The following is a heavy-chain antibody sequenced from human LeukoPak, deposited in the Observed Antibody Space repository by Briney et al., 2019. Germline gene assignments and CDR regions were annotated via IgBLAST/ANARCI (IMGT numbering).Heavy chain of an antibody. CDR1: GGSISSGSYY. V-gene: IGHV4-61*02. D-gene: IGHD6-6*01. CDR3: ARDLAYSSSSGWFDP. CDR2: IYTSGST. J-gene: IGHJ5*02. Sequence: PSETLPLTCTVSGGSISSGSYYWSWIRQPAGKGLEWIGRIYTSGSTNYNPSLKSRVTISVDTSKNQFSLKLSSVTAADTAVYCCARDLAYSSSSGWFDPWGQGTLVTVSS.